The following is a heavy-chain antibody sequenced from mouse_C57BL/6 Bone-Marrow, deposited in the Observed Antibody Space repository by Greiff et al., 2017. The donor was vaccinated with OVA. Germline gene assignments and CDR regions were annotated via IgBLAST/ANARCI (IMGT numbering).Heavy chain of an antibody. D-gene: IGHD4-1*01. CDR1: GYTFTDYY. Sequence: EVQLQQSGPELVKPGASVKISCKASGYTFTDYYMNWVKQSHGKSLEWIGDINPNNGGTSYNQKFKGKATLTVDKSSSTAYMELRSLTSEDSAVYYCARLANLDVDYAMDYWGQGTSVTVSS. CDR2: INPNNGGT. CDR3: ARLANLDVDYAMDY. V-gene: IGHV1-26*01. J-gene: IGHJ4*01.